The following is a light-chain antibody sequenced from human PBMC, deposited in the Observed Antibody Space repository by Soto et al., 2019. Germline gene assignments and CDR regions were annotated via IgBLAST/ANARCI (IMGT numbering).Light chain of an antibody. V-gene: IGKV3-20*01. Sequence: IVLTPSPYTLPLSPAERVPLSCRASQSVSSSYLAWYQQKPGQAPRLLIYGASSRATGIPDRFSGSGSGTDFTLTISRLEPEDFAVYYCQQYGSSPVAFGQGTKVDIK. CDR2: GAS. CDR3: QQYGSSPVA. J-gene: IGKJ1*01. CDR1: QSVSSSY.